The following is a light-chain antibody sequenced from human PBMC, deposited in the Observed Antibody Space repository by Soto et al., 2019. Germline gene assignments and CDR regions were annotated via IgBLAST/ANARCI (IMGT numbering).Light chain of an antibody. CDR1: SSDVGGYNY. Sequence: QSALTQPASVSGSPGQSITISCTGTSSDVGGYNYVSWYQQHPGKAPKLMIYEVTKRPSGVPDRFSGSKSDNTASLTVSGLQAEDEADYYCSSYVGSDTVVFGGGTKVTVL. V-gene: IGLV2-8*01. CDR3: SSYVGSDTVV. CDR2: EVT. J-gene: IGLJ2*01.